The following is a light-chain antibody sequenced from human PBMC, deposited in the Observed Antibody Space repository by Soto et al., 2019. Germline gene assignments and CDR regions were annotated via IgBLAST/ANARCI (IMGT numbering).Light chain of an antibody. Sequence: GDRVTITCRASQSISSWLAWYQQKPGKAPKLLIHDASSLESGVPSRFSGSGSGTDFTLTISSLQAEDVAVYYCQQYYSTPLTFGQGTRLEIK. CDR3: QQYYSTPLT. V-gene: IGKV1-5*01. CDR1: QSISSW. J-gene: IGKJ5*01. CDR2: DAS.